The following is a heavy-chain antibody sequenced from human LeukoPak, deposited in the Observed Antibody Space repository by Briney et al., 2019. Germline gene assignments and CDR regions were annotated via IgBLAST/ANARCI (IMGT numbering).Heavy chain of an antibody. D-gene: IGHD2-2*01. CDR2: IVVGSGNT. CDR1: GFTFTSSA. J-gene: IGHJ5*02. V-gene: IGHV1-58*02. Sequence: SVKFSCKASGFTFTSSAMQWVRQARGQRLEWIGWIVVGSGNTDYAQKFQERVTITRDMSTSTAYMELSSLRSEDTAVYYCAAAPYCSSTSCYDPWFDPWGQGNLVTVSS. CDR3: AAAPYCSSTSCYDPWFDP.